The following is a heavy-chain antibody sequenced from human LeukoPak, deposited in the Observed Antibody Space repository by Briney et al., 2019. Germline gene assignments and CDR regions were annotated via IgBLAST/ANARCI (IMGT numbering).Heavy chain of an antibody. Sequence: GGSLRLSCAASGFTISSYWMSWVRQAPGKGLEWVANIKQDGSEKYYVDSVKGRFTISRDNAKNSLYLQMNSLRAEDTAVYYCARGDVLASSGYRYWGQGTLVTVSS. J-gene: IGHJ4*02. CDR1: GFTISSYW. V-gene: IGHV3-7*01. CDR3: ARGDVLASSGYRY. CDR2: IKQDGSEK. D-gene: IGHD3-22*01.